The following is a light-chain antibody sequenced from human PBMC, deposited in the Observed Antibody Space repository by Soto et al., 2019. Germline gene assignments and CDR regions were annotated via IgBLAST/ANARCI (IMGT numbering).Light chain of an antibody. CDR2: GAS. Sequence: EIVLTQSPGTLPLSPWEGATLYSSDCQSVSISYLAWYQQKPGQAPRLLIYGASSRATGIPDRFSGSGSGTDFTLTISRLEPEDFAVYYCQQYGSSPQTFGQGTKVDI. J-gene: IGKJ1*01. V-gene: IGKV3-20*01. CDR3: QQYGSSPQT. CDR1: QSVSISY.